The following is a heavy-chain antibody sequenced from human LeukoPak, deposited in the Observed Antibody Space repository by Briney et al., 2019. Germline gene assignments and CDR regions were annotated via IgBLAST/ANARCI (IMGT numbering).Heavy chain of an antibody. J-gene: IGHJ4*02. CDR2: IYHSGST. CDR1: CYSISSGYY. V-gene: IGHV4-38-2*02. Sequence: SETLSLTCAVSCYSISSGYYWGWIRQPPGKGLEWIGSIYHSGSTYYNPSLKSRVTISVDTSKNQFSLKLSSVTAADTAVYYCAREEYGSGSTDYWGQGTLVTVSS. CDR3: AREEYGSGSTDY. D-gene: IGHD3-10*01.